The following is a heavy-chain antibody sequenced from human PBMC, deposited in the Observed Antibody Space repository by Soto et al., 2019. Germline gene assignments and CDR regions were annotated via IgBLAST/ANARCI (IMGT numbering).Heavy chain of an antibody. CDR3: ARKGYYYYSSEYYYYYYGLDV. CDR1: GYTFTSYG. V-gene: IGHV1-18*01. Sequence: ASVKVSCKASGYTFTSYGISWVRQAPGQGLEWMGWISAYNGNTNYAQKLQGRVTMTTDTSTSTAYMELRSLRSDDTAVYYCARKGYYYYSSEYYYYYYGLDVRGQGTTDTVSS. D-gene: IGHD3-22*01. J-gene: IGHJ6*02. CDR2: ISAYNGNT.